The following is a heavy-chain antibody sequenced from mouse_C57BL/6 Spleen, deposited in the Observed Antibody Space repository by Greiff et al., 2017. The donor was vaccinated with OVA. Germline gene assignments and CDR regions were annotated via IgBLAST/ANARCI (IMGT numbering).Heavy chain of an antibody. V-gene: IGHV1-69*01. J-gene: IGHJ4*01. Sequence: QVQLQQPGAELVMPGASVKLSCKASGYTFTSYWMHWVKQRPGQGLEWIGEIDPSDSYTNYNQKFKGKSTLTVDKSSSTAYMQRSSLTSEDSAVYYCARTGSSYNYARDYWGQGTSVTVSS. CDR1: GYTFTSYW. D-gene: IGHD1-1*01. CDR2: IDPSDSYT. CDR3: ARTGSSYNYARDY.